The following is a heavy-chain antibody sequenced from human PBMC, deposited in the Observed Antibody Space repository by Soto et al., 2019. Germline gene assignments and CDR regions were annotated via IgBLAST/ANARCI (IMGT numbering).Heavy chain of an antibody. D-gene: IGHD4-17*01. CDR3: ARSSKDYGDYG. V-gene: IGHV3-66*01. CDR2: IYSGGGT. J-gene: IGHJ4*02. Sequence: EVQLVESGGGLVQPGGSLRLSCAASGFSVSSNYMSWVRQAPGKGLEWISVIYSGGGTYNADSVRGRFTVSRDNSKNTVYRQMNSLRAEDTAVYYCARSSKDYGDYGWGQGTLVTVSS. CDR1: GFSVSSNY.